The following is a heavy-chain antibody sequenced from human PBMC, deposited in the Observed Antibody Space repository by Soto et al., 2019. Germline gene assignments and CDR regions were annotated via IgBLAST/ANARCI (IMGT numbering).Heavy chain of an antibody. V-gene: IGHV5-51*01. J-gene: IGHJ4*02. CDR2: IYPGDSDT. CDR1: GYSFTSYW. D-gene: IGHD2-15*01. Sequence: GESLKISCNGSGYSFTSYWIGWVRQMPGKGLEWMGIIYPGDSDTRYSPSFQGQVTISADKSISTAYLQWSSLKASDTAMYYCARPSYVVAAIPYYFDYWGQGTLVTVSS. CDR3: ARPSYVVAAIPYYFDY.